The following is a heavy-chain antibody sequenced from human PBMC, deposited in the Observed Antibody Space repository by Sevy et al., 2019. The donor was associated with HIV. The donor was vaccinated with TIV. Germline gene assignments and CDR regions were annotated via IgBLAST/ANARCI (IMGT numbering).Heavy chain of an antibody. D-gene: IGHD3-3*02. J-gene: IGHJ4*02. CDR1: GFTFSSYA. CDR3: ARGWPIHL. CDR2: ILATGVST. Sequence: GGSLRLSCAASGFTFSSYAMSWVRQAPGKGLEWVATILATGVSTFYANSVKGRFIISRDNSKSTLYLEMNSLRVDDTALYYCARGWPIHLWGQGTLVTVSS. V-gene: IGHV3-23*01.